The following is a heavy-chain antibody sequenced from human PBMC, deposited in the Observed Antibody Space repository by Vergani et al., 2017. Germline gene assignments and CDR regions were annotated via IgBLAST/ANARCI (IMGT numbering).Heavy chain of an antibody. CDR3: ARDPDNWNPWAQGYMDV. D-gene: IGHD1-1*01. J-gene: IGHJ6*03. V-gene: IGHV3-30-3*01. CDR1: GFTFSSYA. CDR2: ISYDGSNK. Sequence: QVQLVESGGGVVQPGRSLRLSCAASGFTFSSYAMHWVRQAPGKGLEWVAVISYDGSNKYYADSVKGRFTISRDNSKNTLYLKMNSLRAEDTAVYYCARDPDNWNPWAQGYMDVWGKGTTVTVSS.